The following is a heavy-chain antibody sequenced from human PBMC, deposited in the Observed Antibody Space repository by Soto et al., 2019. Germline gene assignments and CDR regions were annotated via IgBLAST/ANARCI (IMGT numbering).Heavy chain of an antibody. CDR1: GFTVSSNY. J-gene: IGHJ3*02. V-gene: IGHV3-53*01. Sequence: EVRLVESGGGLIQPGGSLRLSCAASGFTVSSNYMSWVRQAPGKGLEWVSVIYSGGSTYYADSVKGRFTISRDNSKNTLYLQMNSLRAEDTAVYYCARVGGGSTPGAFDIWGQGTMVTVSS. CDR2: IYSGGST. CDR3: ARVGGGSTPGAFDI. D-gene: IGHD1-26*01.